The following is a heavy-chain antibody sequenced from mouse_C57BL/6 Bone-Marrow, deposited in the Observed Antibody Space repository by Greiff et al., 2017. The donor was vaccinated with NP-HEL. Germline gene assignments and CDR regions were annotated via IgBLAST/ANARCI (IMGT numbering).Heavy chain of an antibody. J-gene: IGHJ3*01. D-gene: IGHD2-5*01. CDR2: IDPETGGT. CDR1: GYTFTDYE. Sequence: LVESGAELVRPGASVTLSCKASGYTFTDYEMHWVKQTPVHGLEWIGAIDPETGGTAYNQKFKGKAILTADKSSSTAYMELRSLTSEDSAVYYCTKETAYYSNYGFAYWGQGTLVTVSA. V-gene: IGHV1-15*01. CDR3: TKETAYYSNYGFAY.